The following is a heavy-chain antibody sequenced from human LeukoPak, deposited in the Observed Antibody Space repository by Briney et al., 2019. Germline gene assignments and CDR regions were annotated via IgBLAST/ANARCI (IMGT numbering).Heavy chain of an antibody. J-gene: IGHJ5*02. CDR3: ARPRGQLAHGWSS. V-gene: IGHV4-61*02. D-gene: IGHD6-6*01. Sequence: PSQTLSLTCTVSGGSISSGSYYWSWIRQPAGKGLEWIGRIYTSGSTNYNPSLKSRVTISVDTSKNQFSLKLSSVTAADTAVYYCARPRGQLAHGWSSWGQGTLVTVSS. CDR2: IYTSGST. CDR1: GGSISSGSYY.